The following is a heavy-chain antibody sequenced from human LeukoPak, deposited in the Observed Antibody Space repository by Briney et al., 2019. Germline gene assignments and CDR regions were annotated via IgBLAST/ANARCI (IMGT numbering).Heavy chain of an antibody. CDR3: ASGYYFSLDY. D-gene: IGHD3-22*01. V-gene: IGHV4-61*01. CDR1: GGSVSSGSYY. Sequence: PSETLSLTCTVSGGSVSSGSYYWSWIRQPPGKGLEWIGYIYYSGSTNYNPSLKSRVTISVDTSKNQFSLKLSSVTAADTAVYYCASGYYFSLDYWGQGTLSPSPQ. J-gene: IGHJ4*02. CDR2: IYYSGST.